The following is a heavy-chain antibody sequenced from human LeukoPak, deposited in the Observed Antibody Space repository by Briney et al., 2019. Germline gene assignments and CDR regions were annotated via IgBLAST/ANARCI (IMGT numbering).Heavy chain of an antibody. D-gene: IGHD4-11*01. Sequence: GGSLRLSCVASGFTISSYNMNWVRQAPGKGLEWVSSLSGTRGSTHYADSVKGRFTISRDNAKNSLELQMNSLRAEDTAVYYCARVDYTLDYWGQGTLVTVS. CDR1: GFTISSYN. J-gene: IGHJ4*02. V-gene: IGHV3-21*01. CDR2: LSGTRGST. CDR3: ARVDYTLDY.